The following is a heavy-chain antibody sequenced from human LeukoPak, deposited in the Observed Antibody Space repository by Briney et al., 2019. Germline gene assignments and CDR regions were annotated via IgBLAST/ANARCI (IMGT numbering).Heavy chain of an antibody. CDR1: GFTLSSYW. D-gene: IGHD2-15*01. J-gene: IGHJ4*02. Sequence: GGSLRLSCAASGFTLSSYWMLWVPQAPGKGLVGVSRIESDGSRTSYADSVKGRFTISRDNAKNTLYLQMNSLRAEDTAVYYCAGHCSGGCYSSYSIDHWGPGTPVTVSS. CDR3: AGHCSGGCYSSYSIDH. V-gene: IGHV3-74*01. CDR2: IESDGSRT.